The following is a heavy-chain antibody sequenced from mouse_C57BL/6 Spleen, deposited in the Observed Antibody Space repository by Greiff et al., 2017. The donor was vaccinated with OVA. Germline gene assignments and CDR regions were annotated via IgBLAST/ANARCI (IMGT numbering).Heavy chain of an antibody. D-gene: IGHD2-4*01. J-gene: IGHJ3*01. CDR2: INPSTGGT. V-gene: IGHV1-42*01. CDR3: ARGIYYDYDVTSWFAY. Sequence: EVKLMESGPELVKPGASVKISCKASGYSFTGYYMNWVKQSPEKSLEWIGEINPSTGGTTYNQKFKAKATLTVDKSSSTAYMQLKSLTSEDSAVYYCARGIYYDYDVTSWFAYWGQGTLVTVSA. CDR1: GYSFTGYY.